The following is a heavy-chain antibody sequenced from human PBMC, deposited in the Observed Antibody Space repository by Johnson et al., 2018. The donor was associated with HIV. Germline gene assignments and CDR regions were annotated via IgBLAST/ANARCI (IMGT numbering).Heavy chain of an antibody. CDR2: ISSSGSTI. CDR3: AREQYGGNSNAGDGFYI. Sequence: QMLLVESGGGLVKPGGSLRLSCAASGFTFSDYYMSWIRQAPGKGLEWVSYISSSGSTIYYADSVKGRFTISRDNAKNSLYLQMNSLRAEYTAVYYCAREQYGGNSNAGDGFYIWGQGTMVTVSS. J-gene: IGHJ3*02. V-gene: IGHV3-11*04. CDR1: GFTFSDYY. D-gene: IGHD4-23*01.